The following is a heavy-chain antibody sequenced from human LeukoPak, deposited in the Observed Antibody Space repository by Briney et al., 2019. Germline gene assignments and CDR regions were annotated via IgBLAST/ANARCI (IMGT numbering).Heavy chain of an antibody. Sequence: ASVKVSCKASGYTFSAYYIHWVRQAPGQGLEWMGWINPKTGGTSSAQRFLGRVTLTRDTSMTTVYIELSGLRYDDTAVYYCARALKTSDTCFRFDPWGQGTQVTVSS. CDR3: ARALKTSDTCFRFDP. CDR2: INPKTGGT. J-gene: IGHJ5*02. CDR1: GYTFSAYY. D-gene: IGHD1-26*01. V-gene: IGHV1-2*02.